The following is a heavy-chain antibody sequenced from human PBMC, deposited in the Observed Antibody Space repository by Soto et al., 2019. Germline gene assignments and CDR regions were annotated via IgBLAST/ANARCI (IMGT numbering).Heavy chain of an antibody. CDR2: ISGGGETT. D-gene: IGHD3-10*01. CDR1: GFTFSSYA. Sequence: EVRLLESGGGLVQPGGSLRLSCAASGFTFSSYAMWWVRQAPGKGLECVSAISGGGETTYYADSVKGRFTISRDNSKNTLYLQMNGLRAEVTAVYYCAFNSGSGSYYFDYWGQGTLVTVSS. J-gene: IGHJ4*02. CDR3: AFNSGSGSYYFDY. V-gene: IGHV3-23*01.